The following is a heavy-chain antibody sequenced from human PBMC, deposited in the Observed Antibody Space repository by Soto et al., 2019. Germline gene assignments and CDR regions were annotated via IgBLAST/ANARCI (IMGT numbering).Heavy chain of an antibody. Sequence: GGSLRLSCAASGFTFSSYWMSWVRQAPGKGLEWVANIKQDGSEKDYVDSVKGRFTISRDNAKNSLYLQMNSLRAEDTSVYYCARMVRNWEGGAFDIWGQGTTVTVSS. CDR2: IKQDGSEK. D-gene: IGHD1-26*01. CDR1: GFTFSSYW. CDR3: ARMVRNWEGGAFDI. V-gene: IGHV3-7*01. J-gene: IGHJ3*02.